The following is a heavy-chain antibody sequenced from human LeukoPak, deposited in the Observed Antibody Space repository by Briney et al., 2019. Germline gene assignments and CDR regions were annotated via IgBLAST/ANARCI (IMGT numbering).Heavy chain of an antibody. V-gene: IGHV4-38-2*02. CDR1: GYSISSGYY. J-gene: IGHJ4*02. D-gene: IGHD3-10*01. CDR3: ARKSGLEYYFDY. Sequence: PSETLSLTCTVSGYSISSGYYWGWIRQPPGKGLEWIGSIYHSGSTYYNPSLKSRVTISVDTSKNQFSLKLSSVTAADTAVYYCARKSGLEYYFDYWGQGTLVTVSS. CDR2: IYHSGST.